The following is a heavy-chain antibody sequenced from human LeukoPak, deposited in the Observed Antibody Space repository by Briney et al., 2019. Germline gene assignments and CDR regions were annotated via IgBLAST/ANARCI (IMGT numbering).Heavy chain of an antibody. J-gene: IGHJ4*02. CDR3: ASSENFVRGVIIPVSLDY. V-gene: IGHV4-59*08. CDR2: IYYSGST. CDR1: GGSISSYS. D-gene: IGHD3-10*01. Sequence: PSETLSLTCTVSGGSISSYSWSWIRQPPGKGLEWIGYIYYSGSTNYNPSLKSRVTISVDTSKNQFSLKLSSVTAADTAVYYCASSENFVRGVIIPVSLDYWGQGTLVTVSS.